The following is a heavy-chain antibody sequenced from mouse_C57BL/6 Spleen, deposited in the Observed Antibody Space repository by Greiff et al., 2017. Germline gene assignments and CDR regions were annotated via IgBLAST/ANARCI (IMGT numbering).Heavy chain of an antibody. J-gene: IGHJ1*03. V-gene: IGHV1-80*01. CDR3: ARGGGSSLHWYFDV. Sequence: LVESGAELVKPGASVKISCKASGYAFSSYWMNWVKQRPGKGLGWIGQIYPGDGDTNYNGKFKGKATLTADKSSSTAYMQLSSLTSEDSAVYFCARGGGSSLHWYFDVWGTGTTVTVSS. CDR2: IYPGDGDT. CDR1: GYAFSSYW. D-gene: IGHD1-1*01.